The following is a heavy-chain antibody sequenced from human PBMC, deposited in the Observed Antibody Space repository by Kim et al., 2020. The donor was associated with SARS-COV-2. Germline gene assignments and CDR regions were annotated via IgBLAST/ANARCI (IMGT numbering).Heavy chain of an antibody. J-gene: IGHJ4*02. Sequence: SETLSLTCAVYGGSFSGYYWCWIRQPPGKGLEWIGEINHSGSTNYNPSLKSRVTISVDTSKNQFSLKLSSVTAADTAVYYCARGGLITMIVVVRTRSYFDYWGQGTLVTVSS. D-gene: IGHD3-22*01. CDR3: ARGGLITMIVVVRTRSYFDY. CDR1: GGSFSGYY. CDR2: INHSGST. V-gene: IGHV4-34*01.